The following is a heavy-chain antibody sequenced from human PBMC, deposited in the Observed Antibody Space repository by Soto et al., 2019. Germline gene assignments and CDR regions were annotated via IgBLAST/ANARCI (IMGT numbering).Heavy chain of an antibody. D-gene: IGHD2-8*01. V-gene: IGHV4-39*07. CDR3: ARIRYCTNGARCYFDY. CDR2: IYHSGST. CDR1: DYSINSDKYY. Sequence: SETLSLTCSFSDYSINSDKYYWGWIRQPPGKGLEWIGEIYHSGSTNYNPSLQSRVTISVDTSKSQFSLKLSSVTAADTAVYYCARIRYCTNGARCYFDYWGQGTLVTVSS. J-gene: IGHJ4*02.